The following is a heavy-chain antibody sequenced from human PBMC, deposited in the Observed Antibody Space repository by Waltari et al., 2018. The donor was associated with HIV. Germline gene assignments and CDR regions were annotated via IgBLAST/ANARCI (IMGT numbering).Heavy chain of an antibody. Sequence: VQWEESGRASVQPWCWLRLSCAASGFSISRYWMHWVRQTPGKGLVWVSRMNEDGNRIDYAGSVRGRFTISRDSAKNTLFLQMNSLRDEDTAMYYCIRDMFGEYDYWGQGALVTVSS. V-gene: IGHV3-74*01. CDR1: GFSISRYW. CDR3: IRDMFGEYDY. CDR2: MNEDGNRI. J-gene: IGHJ4*02. D-gene: IGHD3-10*02.